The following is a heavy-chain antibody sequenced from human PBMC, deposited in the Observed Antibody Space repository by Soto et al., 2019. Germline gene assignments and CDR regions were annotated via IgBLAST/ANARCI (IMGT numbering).Heavy chain of an antibody. V-gene: IGHV1-69*13. D-gene: IGHD6-19*01. CDR2: IIPIFVTA. CDR1: GGTFSSYA. J-gene: IGHJ6*02. CDR3: ARGGYSSGWYSYYHGMDV. Sequence: GASVKVCCKASGGTFSSYAISWVRQAPGQGLEWMGGIIPIFVTANYAQKFQGRVTITADESTSTAYMELSSLRSEDTAVYYCARGGYSSGWYSYYHGMDVWGQGTTVTVSS.